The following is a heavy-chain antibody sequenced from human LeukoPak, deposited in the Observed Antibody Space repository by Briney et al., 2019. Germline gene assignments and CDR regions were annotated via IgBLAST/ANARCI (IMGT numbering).Heavy chain of an antibody. J-gene: IGHJ4*02. Sequence: GGSLRLSCAASGFTFSNYWMHWVRQAPGKGLVWVSRINSDGINTSYADSVKGRFTISRDNSKNTLYLQMNSLRAEDTAVYYCAKDSAKKYDDYWGQGTLVTVSS. CDR1: GFTFSNYW. V-gene: IGHV3-74*01. CDR2: INSDGINT. D-gene: IGHD2/OR15-2a*01. CDR3: AKDSAKKYDDY.